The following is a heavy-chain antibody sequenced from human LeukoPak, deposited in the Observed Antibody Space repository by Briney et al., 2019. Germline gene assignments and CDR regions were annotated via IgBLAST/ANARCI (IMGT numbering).Heavy chain of an antibody. V-gene: IGHV3-21*01. CDR3: ARLQTTVTAANDY. Sequence: GGSLRLSCAASGFTFSSYSMNWVRQAPGKGLEWVSSISSSSSYIYYADSVKGRFTISRDNAKNSLYLQMNSLRAEDTAVYYCARLQTTVTAANDYWGQGTLVTVSS. D-gene: IGHD4-17*01. CDR2: ISSSSSYI. CDR1: GFTFSSYS. J-gene: IGHJ4*02.